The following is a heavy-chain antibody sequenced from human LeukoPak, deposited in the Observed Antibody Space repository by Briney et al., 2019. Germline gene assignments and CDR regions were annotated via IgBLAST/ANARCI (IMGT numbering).Heavy chain of an antibody. D-gene: IGHD5-12*01. J-gene: IGHJ4*02. Sequence: PSETLSPTCSVSGDSIGSSAYYWGWIRQPPGKGLEWIGEIYHSGSTNYNPSLKSRVTISVDKSKNQFSLKLSSVTAADTAVYYCASATGYWGQGTPVTVSS. CDR2: IYHSGST. CDR3: ASATGY. CDR1: GDSIGSSAYY. V-gene: IGHV4-39*07.